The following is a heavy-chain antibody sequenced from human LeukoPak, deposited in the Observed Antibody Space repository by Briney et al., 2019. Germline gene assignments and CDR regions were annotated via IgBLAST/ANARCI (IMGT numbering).Heavy chain of an antibody. V-gene: IGHV3-66*02. CDR2: IYSGGST. CDR1: GFTLSSYN. CDR3: ARGAAPWVCDY. J-gene: IGHJ4*02. Sequence: GGSLRLSCVASGFTLSSYNMKWVRQAPGKGLEWVSVIYSGGSTYYADSVKGRFTISRDNSKNTLYLQMNSLRAEDTAVYYCARGAAPWVCDYWGQGTLVTVSS. D-gene: IGHD6-13*01.